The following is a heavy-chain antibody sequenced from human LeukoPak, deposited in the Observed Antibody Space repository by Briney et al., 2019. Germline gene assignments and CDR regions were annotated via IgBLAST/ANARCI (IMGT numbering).Heavy chain of an antibody. Sequence: ASVKVSCKASGYTFTSYDINWVRQATGQGLEWMGWMNPNSGNTGYAQKFQGRVTMTRNTSISTAYMELSSLRSEDTAVYYCARGISPRFEYGSSSGYYYYYMDVWGKGTTVTVSS. CDR1: GYTFTSYD. V-gene: IGHV1-8*01. CDR3: ARGISPRFEYGSSSGYYYYYMDV. CDR2: MNPNSGNT. J-gene: IGHJ6*03. D-gene: IGHD6-6*01.